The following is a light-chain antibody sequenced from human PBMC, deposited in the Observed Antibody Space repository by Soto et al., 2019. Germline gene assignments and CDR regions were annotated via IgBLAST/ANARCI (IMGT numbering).Light chain of an antibody. J-gene: IGLJ1*01. V-gene: IGLV2-11*01. Sequence: QPVLTQPRSVSGSPGQSVTISCTGSSSDVGAYNSVSWYQQHPDKAPKLMIYVVSKRPSGVPDRFSGSKSGNTASLTISGLQAEDEADYYCCSYAGGFYVFGTGTKLTVL. CDR2: VVS. CDR1: SSDVGAYNS. CDR3: CSYAGGFYV.